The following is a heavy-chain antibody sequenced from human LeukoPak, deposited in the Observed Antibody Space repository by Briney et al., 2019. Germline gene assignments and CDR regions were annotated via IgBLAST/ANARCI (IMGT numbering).Heavy chain of an antibody. D-gene: IGHD3-10*01. Sequence: GGSLRLSCAASGFTFITYWMRWVRQAPGKGLVWVSSINSDGSTTTYADSVKGRFTISRDNAKNMVYLQMNSLRAEDTAVYSCARAFGSGSQVINYFDFWGQGTLVTVSS. CDR1: GFTFITYW. CDR2: INSDGSTT. J-gene: IGHJ4*02. V-gene: IGHV3-74*01. CDR3: ARAFGSGSQVINYFDF.